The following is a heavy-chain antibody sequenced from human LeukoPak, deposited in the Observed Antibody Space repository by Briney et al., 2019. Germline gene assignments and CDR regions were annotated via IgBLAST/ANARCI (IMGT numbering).Heavy chain of an antibody. Sequence: ETLSLTCNVSGYSLTNTYYWGWIRQPPGKGLEWVANIKQDGSEKYYVDSVKGRFTISRDNAKNSLYLQMNSLRAEDTAVYYCARDSKGYRYGYRGGYYDYYYMDVWGKGTTVTVSS. D-gene: IGHD5-18*01. CDR2: IKQDGSEK. J-gene: IGHJ6*03. CDR3: ARDSKGYRYGYRGGYYDYYYMDV. V-gene: IGHV3-7*01. CDR1: GYSLTNTYY.